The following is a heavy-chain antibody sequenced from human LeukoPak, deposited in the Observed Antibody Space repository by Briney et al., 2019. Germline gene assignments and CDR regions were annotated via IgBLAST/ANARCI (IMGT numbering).Heavy chain of an antibody. V-gene: IGHV3-7*01. CDR2: IKQMGSVK. D-gene: IGHD5-18*01. CDR1: GFTFSSYW. J-gene: IGHJ4*02. Sequence: GGSLRLSCAAPGFTFSSYWMSWVRQAPGKGLGWVGKIKQMGSVKYYVDSVKGRLTISRDNAKNSLYLQMNSLRAEDTAVYYCARGLMRTGYSYGYGGIDYWGQGTLVTVSS. CDR3: ARGLMRTGYSYGYGGIDY.